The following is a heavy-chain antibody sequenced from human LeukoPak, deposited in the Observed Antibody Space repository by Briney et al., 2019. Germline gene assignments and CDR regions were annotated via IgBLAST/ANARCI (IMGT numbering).Heavy chain of an antibody. D-gene: IGHD1-1*01. CDR1: GYSISGGYY. CDR3: ARDDERDAFEI. CDR2: LYHSGST. J-gene: IGHJ3*02. V-gene: IGHV4-38-2*02. Sequence: SETLSLTCTVSGYSISGGYYWGWIRQPPGKGLEWIGSLYHSGSTYYNPSLKSRVTISADMSKNQFSLRLSSVTAADTAVYYCARDDERDAFEIWGQGTMVTVSS.